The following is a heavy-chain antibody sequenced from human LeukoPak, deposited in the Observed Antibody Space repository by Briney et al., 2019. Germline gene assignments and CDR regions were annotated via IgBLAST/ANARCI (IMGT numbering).Heavy chain of an antibody. J-gene: IGHJ4*02. Sequence: PSETLSLTCAVYGGSFSGYYWSWIRQPPGKGLEWIGEINRSGSTNYNPSLKSRVTISVDTSKNQFSLKLSSVTAADTAVYYCARRGQWLVRANDYWGQGTLVTVSS. CDR1: GGSFSGYY. V-gene: IGHV4-34*01. CDR2: INRSGST. D-gene: IGHD6-19*01. CDR3: ARRGQWLVRANDY.